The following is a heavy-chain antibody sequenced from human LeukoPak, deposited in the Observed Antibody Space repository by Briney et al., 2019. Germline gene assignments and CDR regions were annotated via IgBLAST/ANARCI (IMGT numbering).Heavy chain of an antibody. V-gene: IGHV3-74*01. CDR2: INGDGRNI. D-gene: IGHD6-19*01. J-gene: IGHJ4*02. CDR3: AKDGGYSSGWEYFDY. Sequence: GSLRLSCVASGFTFSSYWMHWVRQDPRKGLVWVSRINGDGRNINYADSVRGRFTISRDNAKNTLYLQMNSLRAEDTALYYCAKDGGYSSGWEYFDYWGQGTLVTVSS. CDR1: GFTFSSYW.